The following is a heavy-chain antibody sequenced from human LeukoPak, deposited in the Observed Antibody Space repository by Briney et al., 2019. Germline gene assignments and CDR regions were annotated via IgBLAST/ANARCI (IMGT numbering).Heavy chain of an antibody. CDR2: ISSSSSYI. V-gene: IGHV3-21*01. J-gene: IGHJ5*02. D-gene: IGHD2-15*01. CDR1: GFTFSSYS. CDR3: ARARYCSGGSCYA. Sequence: GGSLRLSCAASGFTFSSYSMNWVRQAPGKGLEWVSSISSSSSYIYYADSVKGRFTISRDNAKNSLYLQRNSLIAEDTDVYYCARARYCSGGSCYALGQGTLVTVSS.